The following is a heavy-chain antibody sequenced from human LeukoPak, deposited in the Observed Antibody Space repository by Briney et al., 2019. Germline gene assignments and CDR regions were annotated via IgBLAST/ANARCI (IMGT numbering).Heavy chain of an antibody. CDR1: GFTFSVHS. CDR2: IKQDGSEK. Sequence: GESLRLSCATSGFTFSVHSFHWVRQAPGKGLEWVANIKQDGSEKYYVDSVKGRFTISRDNAKNSLYLQMNSLRAEDTALYYCARGGLIQRHAFDIWGQGTMVTVSS. J-gene: IGHJ3*02. CDR3: ARGGLIQRHAFDI. V-gene: IGHV3-7*03. D-gene: IGHD1-1*01.